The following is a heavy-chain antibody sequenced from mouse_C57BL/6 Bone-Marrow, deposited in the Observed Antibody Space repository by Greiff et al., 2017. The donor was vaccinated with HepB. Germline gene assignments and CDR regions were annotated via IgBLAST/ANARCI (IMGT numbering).Heavy chain of an antibody. D-gene: IGHD1-1*01. V-gene: IGHV5-17*01. CDR2: ISSGSSTI. Sequence: EVKLVESGGGLVKPGGSLKLSCAASGFTFSDYGMHWVRQAPEKGLEWVAYISSGSSTIYYADTVKGRFTISRDNAKNTLFLQMTSLRSEDTAMYYCARGFYYCSSSFAYWGQGTLVTVSA. CDR3: ARGFYYCSSSFAY. J-gene: IGHJ3*01. CDR1: GFTFSDYG.